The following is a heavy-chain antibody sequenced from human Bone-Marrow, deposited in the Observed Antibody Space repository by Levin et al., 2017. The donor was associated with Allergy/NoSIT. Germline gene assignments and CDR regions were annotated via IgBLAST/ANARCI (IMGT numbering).Heavy chain of an antibody. Sequence: GGSLRLSCAASGFNFATSWMTWLRQAPGKGLEWVANINKDESDKHFADSVKGRFTISRDNAKRSLYLQMDSLRAEDTAVYYCARDFSPPYYSDSGSYYFDGFDLWGQGTMVTVSS. CDR1: GFNFATSW. D-gene: IGHD3-22*01. CDR2: INKDESDK. CDR3: ARDFSPPYYSDSGSYYFDGFDL. J-gene: IGHJ3*01. V-gene: IGHV3-7*01.